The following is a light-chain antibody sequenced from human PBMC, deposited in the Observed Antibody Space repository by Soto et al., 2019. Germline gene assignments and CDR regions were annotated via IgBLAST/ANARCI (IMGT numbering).Light chain of an antibody. CDR1: QTISSF. V-gene: IGKV1-39*01. J-gene: IGKJ2*01. CDR2: AAS. Sequence: DIQMTQSPSSLSASVGDRVTITCRASQTISSFLNWCQQKPGKAPKLLIFAASSLQSGVASRFSGRGSGTDFTLTITSLQPEDFATYYGQQRYSSPYTFGQGTKLEIK. CDR3: QQRYSSPYT.